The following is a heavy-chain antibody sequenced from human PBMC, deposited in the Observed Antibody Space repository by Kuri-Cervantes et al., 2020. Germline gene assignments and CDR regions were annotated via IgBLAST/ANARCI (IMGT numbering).Heavy chain of an antibody. V-gene: IGHV4-61*02. J-gene: IGHJ4*02. Sequence: LRLSCTVSGGSISSGSYYWSWIRQPAGKGLEWIGRIYTSGSTNYNPSLKSRVTISVDTSKNQFSLKLNSVTAADTAVYYCARYHFWSAFHDYWGQGTLVTVSS. D-gene: IGHD3-3*01. CDR3: ARYHFWSAFHDY. CDR1: GGSISSGSYY. CDR2: IYTSGST.